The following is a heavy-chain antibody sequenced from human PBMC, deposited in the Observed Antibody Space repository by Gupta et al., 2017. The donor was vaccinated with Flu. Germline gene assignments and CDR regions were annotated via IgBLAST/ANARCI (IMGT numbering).Heavy chain of an antibody. CDR2: VSGSGGTT. CDR3: AKEDQGWVDLAGADY. D-gene: IGHD6-19*01. Sequence: DVQLLESGGDLVQPGGSLRLACVASGFPFSSFAMGWVRQAPGQGLNWVSSVSGSGGTTFYADSVKGRFTISRDNSRNTVYLQMNNLRAEDTAIYYCAKEDQGWVDLAGADYWGQGSLVTVSS. CDR1: GFPFSSFA. V-gene: IGHV3-23*01. J-gene: IGHJ4*02.